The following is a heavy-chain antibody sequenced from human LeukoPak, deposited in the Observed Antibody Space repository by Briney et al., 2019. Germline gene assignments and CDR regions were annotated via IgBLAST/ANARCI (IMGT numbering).Heavy chain of an antibody. CDR2: INPSGGST. V-gene: IGHV1-46*01. Sequence: ASVTVSCKASGYTFTSYYMHWVRQAPGQGLEWMGIINPSGGSTSYAQKFQGRVTMTRDTSTSTVYMELSSLRSEDTAVYYCARDGGYCSSTSCSYYYYYGMDVWGQGTTVTVSS. CDR3: ARDGGYCSSTSCSYYYYYGMDV. J-gene: IGHJ6*02. D-gene: IGHD2-2*01. CDR1: GYTFTSYY.